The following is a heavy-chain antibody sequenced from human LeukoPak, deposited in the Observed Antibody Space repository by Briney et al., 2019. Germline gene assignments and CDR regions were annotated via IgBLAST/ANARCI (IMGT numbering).Heavy chain of an antibody. V-gene: IGHV4-4*09. D-gene: IGHD6-6*01. CDR2: IYTSGST. Sequence: SETLSLTCTVSGGSISSYYWSWIRQPPGKGLEWIGYIYTSGSTNYNPSLKSRVTISVDTSKNQFSLKLSSVTAADTAVYYCARQCGSSVVFDYWGQGTLVTVSS. CDR3: ARQCGSSVVFDY. J-gene: IGHJ4*02. CDR1: GGSISSYY.